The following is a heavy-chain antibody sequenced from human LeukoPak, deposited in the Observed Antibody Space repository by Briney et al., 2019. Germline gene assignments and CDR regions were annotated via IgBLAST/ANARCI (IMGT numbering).Heavy chain of an antibody. CDR3: AIDLSMGNTVLDY. CDR2: IKEDGGDT. D-gene: IGHD4/OR15-4a*01. CDR1: GFTFSTYW. V-gene: IGHV3-7*01. Sequence: GGSLRLSCVASGFTFSTYWMNWVSQAPGKGLEWVATIKEDGGDTYYVDSVKGRFTISRDNAKNSLYLQMNSLRAEDTAVYYCAIDLSMGNTVLDYWGQGILVTVSS. J-gene: IGHJ4*02.